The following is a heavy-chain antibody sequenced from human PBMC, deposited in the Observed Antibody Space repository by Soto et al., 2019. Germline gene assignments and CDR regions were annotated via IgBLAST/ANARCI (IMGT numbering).Heavy chain of an antibody. D-gene: IGHD3-3*01. CDR1: GFTFSSYA. Sequence: GGSLRLSCAASGFTFSSYAMSWVRQAPGKGLEWVSAISGSGGSTYYEDSVKGRFTISRDNSKKTLYLQMNSLRAEDTAVYYCAKDLGLGMDDFWSGYSDWGQGTLVTVSS. V-gene: IGHV3-23*01. CDR2: ISGSGGST. J-gene: IGHJ4*02. CDR3: AKDLGLGMDDFWSGYSD.